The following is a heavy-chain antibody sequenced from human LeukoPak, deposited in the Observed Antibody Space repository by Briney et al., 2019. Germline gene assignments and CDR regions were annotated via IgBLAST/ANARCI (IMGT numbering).Heavy chain of an antibody. Sequence: PGGSLRLSCAASGFTFSRYWMHWVRQAPGKGLVWVSGIDSDGHTTFYADYVKGRFTISRDNARNTLFLQMNGLGAEDTAVYYCATLAYGPDYWGQGTLVTVSS. V-gene: IGHV3-74*01. CDR3: ATLAYGPDY. D-gene: IGHD3-10*01. CDR2: IDSDGHTT. J-gene: IGHJ4*02. CDR1: GFTFSRYW.